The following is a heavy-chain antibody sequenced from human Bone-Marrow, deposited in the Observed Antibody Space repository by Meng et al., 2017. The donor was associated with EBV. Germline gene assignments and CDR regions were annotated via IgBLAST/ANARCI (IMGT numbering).Heavy chain of an antibody. CDR2: INTNTGNP. J-gene: IGHJ5*02. CDR3: ARFSGDYVWGGWFDP. CDR1: GYTFTSYA. Sequence: QVQLVQSGXELKKXXXSVKVSCXASGYTFTSYAMNWVRQAPGQGLEWMGWINTNTGNPTYAQGFTGRFVFSLDTSVSTAYLQISSLKAEDTAVYYCARFSGDYVWGGWFDPWGQGTLVTVAS. D-gene: IGHD3-16*01. V-gene: IGHV7-4-1*02.